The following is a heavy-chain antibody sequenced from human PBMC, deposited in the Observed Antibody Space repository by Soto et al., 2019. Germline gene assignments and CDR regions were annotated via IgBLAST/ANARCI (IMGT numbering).Heavy chain of an antibody. V-gene: IGHV3-66*01. D-gene: IGHD6-19*01. Sequence: EVQLVDSGGGLVQPGGSLRLSRAASGFTVSSNYMSWVRQAPGKGLEWVSVIYSGGSTYYADSVKGRFTISRDNSKNTLYLQMNSLRAEDTAMYYCACGYSSAWYIYWGQGTLVTVSS. CDR2: IYSGGST. CDR1: GFTVSSNY. CDR3: ACGYSSAWYIY. J-gene: IGHJ4*02.